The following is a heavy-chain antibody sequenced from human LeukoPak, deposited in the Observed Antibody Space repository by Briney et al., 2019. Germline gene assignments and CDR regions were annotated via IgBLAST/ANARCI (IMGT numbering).Heavy chain of an antibody. D-gene: IGHD2-2*01. CDR1: GFTFSTFW. CDR2: ISGSGDST. Sequence: GGSLGLSCAASGFTFSTFWMHWVRQAPGKGLEWVSAISGSGDSTYYADSVKGRFTISRDNSKNTLHLQMNSLRAEDSAVYYCAKATKTLGYCASSSCYAPDYWGQGTLVTVSS. J-gene: IGHJ4*02. CDR3: AKATKTLGYCASSSCYAPDY. V-gene: IGHV3-23*01.